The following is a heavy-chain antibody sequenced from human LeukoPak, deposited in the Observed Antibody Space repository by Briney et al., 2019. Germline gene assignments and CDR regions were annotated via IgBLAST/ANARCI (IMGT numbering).Heavy chain of an antibody. CDR3: VRDLGGRSGH. CDR1: GFTFSSSA. Sequence: GGSLRLSCAASGFTFSSSAMSWVRQVPGKGLEWISFIRHDSSDIYYADSVKGRFTISRDNAKNSLYLQMNSLRAEDTAVYYCVRDLGGRSGHWGQGTLVTVSS. V-gene: IGHV3-48*01. D-gene: IGHD1-26*01. CDR2: IRHDSSDI. J-gene: IGHJ4*02.